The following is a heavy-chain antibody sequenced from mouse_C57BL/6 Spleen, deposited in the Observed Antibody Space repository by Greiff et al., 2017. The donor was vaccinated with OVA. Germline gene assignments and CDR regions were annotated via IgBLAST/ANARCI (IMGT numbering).Heavy chain of an antibody. V-gene: IGHV5-17*01. J-gene: IGHJ3*01. CDR1: GFTFSDYG. CDR3: ARTSSGYPAWFAY. Sequence: EVQVVESGGGLVKPGGSLKLSCAASGFTFSDYGMHWVRQAPEKGLEWVAYISSGSSTIYYADTVKGRFTISRDNAKNTLFLQMTSLRSEDTAMYYCARTSSGYPAWFAYWGQGTLVTVSA. D-gene: IGHD3-2*02. CDR2: ISSGSSTI.